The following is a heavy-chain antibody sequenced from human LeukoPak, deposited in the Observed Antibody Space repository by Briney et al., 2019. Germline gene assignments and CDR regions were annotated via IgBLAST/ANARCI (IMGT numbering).Heavy chain of an antibody. CDR2: ISGSGGST. CDR3: AKSYYYGSSCYYYFTDAFDF. Sequence: PGGSLRLSCAASGFTFSSYAMSWVRQAPGKGLEWVSAISGSGGSTYYADSVKGRFTISRDNSKNTLYLQMNSLRAEDNAVYYCAKSYYYGSSCYYYFTDAFDFWGQGTMVTVSS. CDR1: GFTFSSYA. J-gene: IGHJ3*01. D-gene: IGHD3-22*01. V-gene: IGHV3-23*01.